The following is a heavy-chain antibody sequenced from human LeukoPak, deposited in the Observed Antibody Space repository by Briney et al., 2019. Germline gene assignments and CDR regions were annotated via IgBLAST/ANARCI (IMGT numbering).Heavy chain of an antibody. V-gene: IGHV3-33*01. Sequence: GRSLRLSCAASGFTFSNYDMHWVRQAPGKGLEWVAVIWYDGSNKYYADSVKGRFTISRDNSKNTLYLQMSSLRAEDTAVYYCARNRGDPSYFDYWGQGTLVTVSS. CDR1: GFTFSNYD. D-gene: IGHD4-17*01. CDR2: IWYDGSNK. J-gene: IGHJ4*02. CDR3: ARNRGDPSYFDY.